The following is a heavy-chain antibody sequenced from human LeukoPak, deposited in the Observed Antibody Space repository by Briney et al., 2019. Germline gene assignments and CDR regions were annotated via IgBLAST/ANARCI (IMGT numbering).Heavy chain of an antibody. Sequence: SETLSLTCSVSGGSISNYYWGWIRQPPGKRLEWIGYIYYSGSTYYNPSLKSRATISVDTSKNQFSLRLSSVAAADTAVYFCARVPPYNSGYGGFDYWGQGTLVTVSS. CDR3: ARVPPYNSGYGGFDY. J-gene: IGHJ4*02. V-gene: IGHV4-59*01. D-gene: IGHD5-18*01. CDR1: GGSISNYY. CDR2: IYYSGST.